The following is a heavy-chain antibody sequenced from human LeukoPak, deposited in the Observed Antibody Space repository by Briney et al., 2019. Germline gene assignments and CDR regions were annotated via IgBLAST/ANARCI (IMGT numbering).Heavy chain of an antibody. CDR2: ISGSGGST. CDR1: GFTFSSYA. D-gene: IGHD6-19*01. V-gene: IGHV3-23*01. CDR3: AKGYSSGWRYYYFDY. Sequence: GGSLRLSCAASGFTFSSYAMSWVRQAPGKGLEWVSAISGSGGSTYYADSVKGRFTISRDNSKNTLCLQMNSLRAEDTAVYYCAKGYSSGWRYYYFDYWGQGTLVTVSS. J-gene: IGHJ4*02.